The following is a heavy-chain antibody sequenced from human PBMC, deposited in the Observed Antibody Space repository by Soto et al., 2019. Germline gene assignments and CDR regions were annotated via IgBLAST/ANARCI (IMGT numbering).Heavy chain of an antibody. Sequence: GGSLRLSCAASGFTFSSYGMHWVRQAPGKGLEWVAVISYDGSNKYYADSVKGRFTISRDNSKNTLYLQMNSLRAEDTDVYYCAKDAYYYDSSGISFDYWGQGTLVTVSS. D-gene: IGHD3-22*01. J-gene: IGHJ4*02. CDR2: ISYDGSNK. CDR1: GFTFSSYG. V-gene: IGHV3-30*18. CDR3: AKDAYYYDSSGISFDY.